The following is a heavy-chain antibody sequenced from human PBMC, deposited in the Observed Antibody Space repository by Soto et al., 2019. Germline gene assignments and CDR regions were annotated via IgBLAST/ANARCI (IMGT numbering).Heavy chain of an antibody. Sequence: QVQLQESGPGLVKPSETLSLTCTVSGGSISSYYWSWIRQPPGKGLEWIGYIYYSGRTNYNPSLKSPATISVDTSKNQFSLKLSAVTAADTAVYYCARGRPMVLRLFGFTFYLWGRGTLVTVSS. J-gene: IGHJ2*01. CDR2: IYYSGRT. V-gene: IGHV4-59*01. CDR1: GGSISSYY. CDR3: ARGRPMVLRLFGFTFYL. D-gene: IGHD3-10*01.